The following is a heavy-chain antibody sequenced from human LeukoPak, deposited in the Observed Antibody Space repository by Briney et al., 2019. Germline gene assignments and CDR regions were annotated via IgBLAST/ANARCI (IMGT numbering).Heavy chain of an antibody. J-gene: IGHJ5*02. D-gene: IGHD1-1*01. CDR3: ARGVHTLNWFDP. V-gene: IGHV4-59*01. CDR1: GGSISSYY. CDR2: IYYSGST. Sequence: KSSETLSLTCTVSGGSISSYYWSWIRQPPGKGLEWIGYIYYSGSTNYNPSLKSRVTISVDTSKNQFSLKLSSVTAADTAVYYCARGVHTLNWFDPWGQGTLVTVSS.